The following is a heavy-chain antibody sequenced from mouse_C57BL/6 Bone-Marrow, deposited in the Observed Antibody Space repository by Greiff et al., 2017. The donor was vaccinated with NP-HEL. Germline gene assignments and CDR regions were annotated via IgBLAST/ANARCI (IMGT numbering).Heavy chain of an antibody. CDR1: GFTFSSYT. J-gene: IGHJ2*01. CDR2: ISGGGGNT. Sequence: EVKVVESGGGLVKPGGSLKLSCAASGFTFSSYTMSWVRQTPEKRLEWVATISGGGGNTYYPDSVKGRFTISRDNAKNTLYLQMSSLRSEDTALYYCARLYDYDGLDYWGQGTTLTVSS. D-gene: IGHD2-4*01. CDR3: ARLYDYDGLDY. V-gene: IGHV5-9*01.